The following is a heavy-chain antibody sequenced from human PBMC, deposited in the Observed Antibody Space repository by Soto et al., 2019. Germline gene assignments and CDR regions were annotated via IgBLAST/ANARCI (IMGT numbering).Heavy chain of an antibody. Sequence: VASVKVSCKASGGTFSSYTISWVRQAPGQGLEWMGRIIPILGIANYAQKFQGRVTITADKSTSTAYMELSSLRSEDTAVYYCARDDYGGNPEYFQHWGQGTLVIVSS. J-gene: IGHJ1*01. CDR3: ARDDYGGNPEYFQH. D-gene: IGHD4-17*01. V-gene: IGHV1-69*04. CDR2: IIPILGIA. CDR1: GGTFSSYT.